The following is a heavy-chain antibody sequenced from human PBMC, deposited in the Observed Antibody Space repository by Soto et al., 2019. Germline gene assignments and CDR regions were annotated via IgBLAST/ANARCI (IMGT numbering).Heavy chain of an antibody. V-gene: IGHV1-24*01. J-gene: IGHJ6*02. Sequence: ASVKVSCKVSGYTLTELSMHWVRQAPGKGLEWMGGFDPEDGETIYAQKFQGRVTMTEDTSTDTAYMELSSLRSEDTAVYYCATVGEVGAGLYYYYGMDVWGQGTTVTVSS. CDR1: GYTLTELS. CDR2: FDPEDGET. CDR3: ATVGEVGAGLYYYYGMDV. D-gene: IGHD1-26*01.